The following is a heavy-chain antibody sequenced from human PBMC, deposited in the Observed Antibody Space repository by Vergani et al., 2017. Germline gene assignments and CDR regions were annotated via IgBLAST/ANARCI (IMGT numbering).Heavy chain of an antibody. Sequence: QVQLVESGGGVVQPGRSLRLSCAASGFTFSSYGMHWVRQAPGKGLEWVAVISYDGSNQYYADSVKGRFTISRDNSKNTLYLQMNSLRAEDTAVYYCAKISDLDGVVPAAIKLFDYWGQGTLVTVSS. CDR1: GFTFSSYG. J-gene: IGHJ4*02. V-gene: IGHV3-30*18. CDR3: AKISDLDGVVPAAIKLFDY. CDR2: ISYDGSNQ. D-gene: IGHD2-2*01.